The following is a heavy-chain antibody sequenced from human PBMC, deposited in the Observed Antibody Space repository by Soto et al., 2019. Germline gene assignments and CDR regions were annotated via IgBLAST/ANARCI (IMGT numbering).Heavy chain of an antibody. J-gene: IGHJ4*02. CDR2: MNPYNGNT. V-gene: IGHV1-8*02. CDR1: GYNFTNYG. D-gene: IGHD3-3*01. Sequence: ASVKVSCKASGYNFTNYGITWVRQAPGQGLEWMGWMNPYNGNTGYAQKFQGRVTMTTNTSISTAYMELSSLRSEDTAVYYCARVAGTDFWSGYEPYYFDYWGQGTLVTVSS. CDR3: ARVAGTDFWSGYEPYYFDY.